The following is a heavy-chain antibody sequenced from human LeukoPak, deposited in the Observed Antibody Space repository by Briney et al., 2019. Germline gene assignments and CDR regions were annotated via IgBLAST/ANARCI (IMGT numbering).Heavy chain of an antibody. Sequence: PSETLSLTCTVSGGSISSYYWSWIRRPPGKGLEWVGYIYYSGSTDYSPSLKSRVAISLDTPRNQFFLKLTSVTAADTAVYFCARHALHYDSLTGHYYHDMDVWGQGTTVTVSS. V-gene: IGHV4-59*08. CDR3: ARHALHYDSLTGHYYHDMDV. D-gene: IGHD3-9*01. CDR2: IYYSGST. J-gene: IGHJ6*02. CDR1: GGSISSYY.